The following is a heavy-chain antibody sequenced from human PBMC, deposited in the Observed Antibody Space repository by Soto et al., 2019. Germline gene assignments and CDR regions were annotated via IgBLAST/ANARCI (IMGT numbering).Heavy chain of an antibody. D-gene: IGHD3-22*01. CDR1: GGSFSGYY. Sequence: SETLSLTCAVYGGSFSGYYWSWIRQPPGKGLEWIGEINHSGSTNYNPSLKSRVTISVDTSKNQFSLKLSSVTAADTAVYYCARGYYLFDYWGQGTLVTVSS. CDR2: INHSGST. CDR3: ARGYYLFDY. J-gene: IGHJ4*02. V-gene: IGHV4-34*01.